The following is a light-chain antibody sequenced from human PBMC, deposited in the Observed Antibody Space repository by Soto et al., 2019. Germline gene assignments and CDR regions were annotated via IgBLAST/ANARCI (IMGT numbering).Light chain of an antibody. CDR1: QGIGDP. CDR3: QPYDNWPLT. V-gene: IGKV3-15*01. CDR2: DTS. Sequence: EVAMTQSPAALSVSPGDGVTISCRASQGIGDPLAWYQHKPGQTPRLLIYDTSTRATGVPARFSGSRSGPEFTLTIISLQSEDFVIYYCQPYDNWPLTFGGGTKVDIK. J-gene: IGKJ4*01.